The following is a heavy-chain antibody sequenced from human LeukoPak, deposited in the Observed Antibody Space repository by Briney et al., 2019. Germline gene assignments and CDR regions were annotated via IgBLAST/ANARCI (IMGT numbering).Heavy chain of an antibody. CDR3: TRERRGSYYAFES. CDR1: GFSISDYY. D-gene: IGHD3-10*01. Sequence: WESLRLSCAASGFSISDYYMSWIRQSPGKGPEWISYVTSTGSSTKYADSVKGRFTISRDNAKNSVALQMNSLRAEDTAVYYCTRERRGSYYAFESWGQGTLVTDSS. J-gene: IGHJ4*02. V-gene: IGHV3-11*01. CDR2: VTSTGSST.